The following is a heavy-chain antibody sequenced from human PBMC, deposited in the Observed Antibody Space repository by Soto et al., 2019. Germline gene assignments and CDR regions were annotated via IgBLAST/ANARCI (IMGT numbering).Heavy chain of an antibody. V-gene: IGHV3-33*01. CDR3: TRRFSDGWYSDY. CDR2: YDGSNE. D-gene: IGHD6-19*01. Sequence: YDGSNENYADSVKGRFTISRDNSKNTLYLQMNSLRAEDTAVYYCTRRFSDGWYSDYWGQGTLVTVSS. J-gene: IGHJ4*02.